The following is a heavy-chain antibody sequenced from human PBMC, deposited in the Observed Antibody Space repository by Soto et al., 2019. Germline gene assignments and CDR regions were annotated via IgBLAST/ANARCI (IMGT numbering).Heavy chain of an antibody. J-gene: IGHJ4*02. Sequence: EVQLVESGGGLVQPGRSLRLSCAASGFTFDDYAMHWVRQAPGKGLEWVSGISWNSGSIGYADSVKGRFTISRDNAKNSLYLQMNSLRAEDTALYYCAKDERIAARVFWHWGQGTLVTVSS. V-gene: IGHV3-9*01. CDR1: GFTFDDYA. CDR3: AKDERIAARVFWH. D-gene: IGHD6-6*01. CDR2: ISWNSGSI.